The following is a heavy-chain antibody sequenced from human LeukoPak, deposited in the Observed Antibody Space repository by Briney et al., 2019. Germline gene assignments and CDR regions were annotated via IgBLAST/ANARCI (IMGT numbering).Heavy chain of an antibody. Sequence: SETLSLTCTVSGGSISSSSYYWGWIRQPPGKGLEWIGSIYYSGSTYYNPSLKSRVTISVDTSKNQFSLKLSSVTAADTAVYYCASLYDSSGYAFDIWGQGTMVTVSS. CDR3: ASLYDSSGYAFDI. CDR1: GGSISSSSYY. CDR2: IYYSGST. D-gene: IGHD3-22*01. J-gene: IGHJ3*02. V-gene: IGHV4-39*07.